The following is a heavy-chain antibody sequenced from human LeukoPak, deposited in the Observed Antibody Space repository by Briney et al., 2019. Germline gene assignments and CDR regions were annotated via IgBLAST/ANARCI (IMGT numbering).Heavy chain of an antibody. Sequence: PSETLSLTCAVYGGSFSGYYWSWIRQPPGKGLEWIGEINHSGSTNYDPSLKSRVTISVDTSKNQFSLKLSSVTAADTAVYYCVTKSGPAVADRGNWFGPWGQGTLVTVS. CDR1: GGSFSGYY. CDR2: INHSGST. J-gene: IGHJ5*02. D-gene: IGHD2-2*01. CDR3: VTKSGPAVADRGNWFGP. V-gene: IGHV4-34*01.